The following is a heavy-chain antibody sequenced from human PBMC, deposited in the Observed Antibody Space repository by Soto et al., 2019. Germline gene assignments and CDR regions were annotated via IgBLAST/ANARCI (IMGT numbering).Heavy chain of an antibody. V-gene: IGHV4-59*08. CDR3: ARLGGYYQAFDN. CDR2: IYYTGTS. J-gene: IGHJ4*02. CDR1: GGSIRNNY. D-gene: IGHD3-3*01. Sequence: SVTLSLTCTVSGGSIRNNYWSWIRQPPGKGLEWVGYIYYTGTSKYNPSLKSRVTISVDSSKNQFSLKLDSVTAADTAVYYCARLGGYYQAFDNWGQGTLVTVSS.